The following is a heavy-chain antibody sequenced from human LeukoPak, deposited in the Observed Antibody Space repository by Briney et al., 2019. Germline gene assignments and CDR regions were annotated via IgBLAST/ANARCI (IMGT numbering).Heavy chain of an antibody. CDR1: GGSISSYY. V-gene: IGHV4-59*12. J-gene: IGHJ4*02. CDR3: ARSKRRKYYYDSSGYDY. Sequence: SETLSLTCTVSGGSISSYYWSWIRQPPGKGLEWIGYIYYSGSTNYNPSLKSRVTISVDTSKNQFSLNLTSVTAADTAVYYCARSKRRKYYYDSSGYDYWGQGTLVTVSS. D-gene: IGHD3-22*01. CDR2: IYYSGST.